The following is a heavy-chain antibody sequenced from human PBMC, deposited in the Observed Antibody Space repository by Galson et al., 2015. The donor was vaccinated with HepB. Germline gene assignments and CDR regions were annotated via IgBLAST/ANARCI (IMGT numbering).Heavy chain of an antibody. J-gene: IGHJ4*02. CDR3: ARGGRYYYDSSGYSRIDY. V-gene: IGHV7-4-1*02. CDR1: GYTFTSYA. CDR2: INTNTGNP. Sequence: SVKVSCKASGYTFTSYAMNWVRQAPGQGLEWMGWINTNTGNPTYAQGFTGRFVFSLDTSVSTAYLQISSLKAEDTAVYYCARGGRYYYDSSGYSRIDYWGQGTLVTVSS. D-gene: IGHD3-22*01.